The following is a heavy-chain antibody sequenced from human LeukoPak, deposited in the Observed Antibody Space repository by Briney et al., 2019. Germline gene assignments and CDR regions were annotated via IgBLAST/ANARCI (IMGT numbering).Heavy chain of an antibody. CDR3: ARAPYGDSSDWFDP. CDR1: GDSISSSNW. D-gene: IGHD4-17*01. CDR2: VYHRGNT. V-gene: IGHV4-4*02. Sequence: SETLSLACAVSGDSISSSNWWSWVRQPPGKGLEWIGEVYHRGNTNYDPSLKSRVTILVDKCKNQFSLKLRSVTAADTAIYYCARAPYGDSSDWFDPWGQGTLVTVSS. J-gene: IGHJ5*02.